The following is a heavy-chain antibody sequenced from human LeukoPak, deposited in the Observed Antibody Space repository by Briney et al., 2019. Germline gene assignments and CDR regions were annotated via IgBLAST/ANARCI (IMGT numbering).Heavy chain of an antibody. Sequence: ASVKVSCKASGYTFTGYYIHWVRQAPGQGLEWMGWINPNSGGTNYAQKFQGRVTMTRDTSISTAYMELSRLRSDDTAMYYCAKDATARDYSHPDYWGQGTLVTVSS. J-gene: IGHJ4*02. CDR3: AKDATARDYSHPDY. CDR1: GYTFTGYY. D-gene: IGHD4-11*01. CDR2: INPNSGGT. V-gene: IGHV1-2*02.